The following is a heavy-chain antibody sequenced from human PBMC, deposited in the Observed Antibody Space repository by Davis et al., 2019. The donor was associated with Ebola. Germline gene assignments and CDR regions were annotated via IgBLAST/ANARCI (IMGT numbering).Heavy chain of an antibody. CDR2: LYNSGST. J-gene: IGHJ4*02. CDR1: GCSISRYY. CDR3: ARHDDGGGSYSGRLFDY. D-gene: IGHD1-26*01. V-gene: IGHV4-59*08. Sequence: MPSETLSLTCTVSGCSISRYYWSWIRQRPGKGLEWIGYLYNSGSTNYNPSLKSRVTISVDTSKNQFSLKLSSVTAADTAVYYCARHDDGGGSYSGRLFDYWGQGTLVTVSS.